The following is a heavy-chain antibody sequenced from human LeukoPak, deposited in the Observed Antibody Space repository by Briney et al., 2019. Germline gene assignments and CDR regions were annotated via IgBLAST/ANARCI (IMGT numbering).Heavy chain of an antibody. CDR1: GGSISSYY. CDR3: ARLSSLANIAARGRTWLDP. V-gene: IGHV4-59*01. Sequence: SETLSLTCTVSGGSISSYYWSWVRQPPGKGLEWIGYIYYSGSTNYKPSLKSRVTISVETSKNQFSLKLSSVTAADTAVYYCARLSSLANIAARGRTWLDPWGQGSLVTVSS. D-gene: IGHD6-6*01. CDR2: IYYSGST. J-gene: IGHJ5*02.